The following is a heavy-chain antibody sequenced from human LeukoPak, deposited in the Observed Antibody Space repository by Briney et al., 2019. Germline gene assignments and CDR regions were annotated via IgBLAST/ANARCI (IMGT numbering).Heavy chain of an antibody. D-gene: IGHD3-10*01. CDR2: IKSRADGGTT. CDR3: ATTWSSRKGFDY. CDR1: GINFNNTW. Sequence: GGSLRLSCTASGINFNNTWMSWVRQAPGKGLERVGRIKSRADGGTTETAAPVKGGFTISRSDSENTLFLLMDSLKVEDTAVYYCATTWSSRKGFDYWGQGTLVSVSS. V-gene: IGHV3-15*01. J-gene: IGHJ4*02.